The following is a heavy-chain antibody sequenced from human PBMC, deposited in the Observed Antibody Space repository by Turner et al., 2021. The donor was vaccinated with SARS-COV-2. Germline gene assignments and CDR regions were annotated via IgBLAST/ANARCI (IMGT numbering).Heavy chain of an antibody. CDR1: VYTFTTYD. CDR2: MNPNSGHT. D-gene: IGHD4-4*01. J-gene: IGHJ3*02. CDR3: AGRDSNGYVGAFDM. Sequence: QVQGVQSGAEVKTPGASVTVSGKASVYTFTTYDINWVRQAAGQGLGWMGWMNPNSGHTAYAQKFQGRVTINSKTSISTVYMKLNSLGSDDTAVYYCAGRDSNGYVGAFDMWGQGTMVTVSS. V-gene: IGHV1-8*03.